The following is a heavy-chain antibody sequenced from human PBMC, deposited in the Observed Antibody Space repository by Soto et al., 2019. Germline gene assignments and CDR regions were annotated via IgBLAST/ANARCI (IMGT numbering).Heavy chain of an antibody. J-gene: IGHJ3*02. CDR3: ARGRGSGWYEDAFDI. V-gene: IGHV4-59*08. CDR2: IYYIGST. Sequence: SETLSLTCTVSGGSIRSYYWSWIRQPPGKALECIGYIYYIGSTNYSASLNSRVTISVDTSKNQFSLRLSSVTAADTAVYYCARGRGSGWYEDAFDIWGQGTMVTVSS. CDR1: GGSIRSYY. D-gene: IGHD6-19*01.